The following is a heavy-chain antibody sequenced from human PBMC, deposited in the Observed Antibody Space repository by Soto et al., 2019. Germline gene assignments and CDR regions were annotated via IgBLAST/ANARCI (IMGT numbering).Heavy chain of an antibody. D-gene: IGHD2-2*01. J-gene: IGHJ4*02. CDR2: ISYDGSNQ. V-gene: IGHV3-30*18. CDR1: GFTFSNFG. CDR3: AKGGCSATTCLPRTPTDVN. Sequence: QVHLVESGGGVVQPGMSLRLSCAASGFTFSNFGMHWVRQAPGKGLEWVAVISYDGSNQYYPDSVKGRFTISRDNSKNTLSLQMNSLRVEDTAIYYCAKGGCSATTCLPRTPTDVNWGQGILVSVSS.